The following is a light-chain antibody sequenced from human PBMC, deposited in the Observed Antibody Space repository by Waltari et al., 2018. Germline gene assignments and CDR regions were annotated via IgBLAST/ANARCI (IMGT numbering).Light chain of an antibody. CDR1: HRDLGSYTL. CDR2: EVT. J-gene: IGLJ2*01. V-gene: IGLV2-23*02. CDR3: SSYASRTSFAI. Sequence: QSALTQPASVSGSPGQSITISCTGPHRDLGSYTLVSWYQQHPGRAPKLVIHEVTKRPSGISDRFSGSKSGNMASLTISGLQAEDEADYYCSSYASRTSFAIFGGGTKLTVL.